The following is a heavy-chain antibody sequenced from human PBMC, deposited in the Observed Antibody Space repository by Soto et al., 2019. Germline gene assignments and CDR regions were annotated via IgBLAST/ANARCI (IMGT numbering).Heavy chain of an antibody. CDR1: GGTFSSYA. D-gene: IGHD2-2*01. J-gene: IGHJ6*02. CDR3: ARDRGIVVVPAAIYYGMDV. Sequence: VASVKVSCKASGGTFSSYAISWVRQAPGQGLEWMGGIIPIFGTANYAQKFQGRVTITADESTSTAYMELSSLRSEDTAVYYCARDRGIVVVPAAIYYGMDVWGQGTTVTVAS. CDR2: IIPIFGTA. V-gene: IGHV1-69*13.